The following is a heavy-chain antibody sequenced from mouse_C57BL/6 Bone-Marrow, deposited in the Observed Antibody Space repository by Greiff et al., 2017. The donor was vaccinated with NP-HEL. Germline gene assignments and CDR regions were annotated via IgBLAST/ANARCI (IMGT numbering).Heavy chain of an antibody. D-gene: IGHD2-3*01. Sequence: EVKVVESGGGLVQSGRSLRLSCATSGFTFSDFYMEWVRQAPGKGLEWIAASRNKANDYTTEYSASVKGRFIVSRDTSQSILYLQMNALRAEDTAIYYCARDYDGYDYAMDYWGQGTSVTVSS. J-gene: IGHJ4*01. CDR1: GFTFSDFY. CDR2: SRNKANDYTT. CDR3: ARDYDGYDYAMDY. V-gene: IGHV7-1*01.